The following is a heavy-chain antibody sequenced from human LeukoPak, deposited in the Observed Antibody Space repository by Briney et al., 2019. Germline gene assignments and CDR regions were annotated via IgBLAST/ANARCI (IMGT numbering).Heavy chain of an antibody. CDR2: IYYSGST. CDR1: GGSISSGGYY. CDR3: ARGVLLWFGELLPFDY. D-gene: IGHD3-10*01. Sequence: PSQTLSLTCTVSGGSISSGGYYWSWIRQPPGKGLEWIGYIYYSGSTYYNPSLKSRVTISVDTSKNQFSLKLSSVTAADTAVYYCARGVLLWFGELLPFDYWGQGTLVTVSS. V-gene: IGHV4-31*03. J-gene: IGHJ4*02.